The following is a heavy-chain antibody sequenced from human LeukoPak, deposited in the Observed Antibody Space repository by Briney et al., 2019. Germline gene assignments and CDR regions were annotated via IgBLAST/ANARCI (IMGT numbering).Heavy chain of an antibody. CDR1: GVTFSSYT. J-gene: IGHJ6*02. V-gene: IGHV1-69*04. D-gene: IGHD4-17*01. Sequence: SVKVSCKASGVTFSSYTISWVRQAPGQGLEWMGRIIPILGIANYAQKFQGRVTITADKSTSTAYMELSSLRSEDTAVYYCARDPGDYGDYYYYGMDVWGQGTTVTVSS. CDR2: IIPILGIA. CDR3: ARDPGDYGDYYYYGMDV.